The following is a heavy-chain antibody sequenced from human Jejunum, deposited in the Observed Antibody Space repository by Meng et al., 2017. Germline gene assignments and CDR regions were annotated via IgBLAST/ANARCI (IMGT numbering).Heavy chain of an antibody. CDR3: ARRAHIGDPPR. CDR2: IYYGGTT. J-gene: IGHJ4*02. V-gene: IGHV4-39*01. Sequence: HLQLQESGPGLVKPSETLSLTCTVSGGSISGSNYYWVWIRQPPGKGLEWIGSIYYGGTTYYSSSLKSRASISVDTSKTQFSLKLTSVTAADTAIYYCARRAHIGDPPRWGQGTLVTVSS. D-gene: IGHD4-17*01. CDR1: GGSISGSNYY.